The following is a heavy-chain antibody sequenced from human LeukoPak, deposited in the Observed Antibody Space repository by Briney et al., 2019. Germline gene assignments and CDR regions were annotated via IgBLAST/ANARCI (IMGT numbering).Heavy chain of an antibody. CDR2: ISSDGGKK. J-gene: IGHJ4*02. CDR1: GFTLSSHG. CDR3: ARDRAWDYLDS. V-gene: IGHV3-30*03. Sequence: GKSLRLSCVVSGFTLSSHGMHWVRQAPGKGLEWVAVISSDGGKKSYADSVKGRFTISRDNSKNTLYLQMDSLRVEDTTIYYCARDRAWDYLDSWDQGPLVTVSS. D-gene: IGHD1-26*01.